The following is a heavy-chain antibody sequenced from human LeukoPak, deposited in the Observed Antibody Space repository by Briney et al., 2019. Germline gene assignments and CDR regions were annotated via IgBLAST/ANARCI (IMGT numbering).Heavy chain of an antibody. CDR3: TTALYYGSGSYYTDDYYGMDV. CDR2: ISYDGSNK. CDR1: GFTFSSYG. V-gene: IGHV3-30*03. D-gene: IGHD3-10*01. Sequence: GGSLRLSCAASGFTFSSYGMHWVRQAPGKGLEWVAVISYDGSNKYYADSVKGRFTISRDNSKNTLYLQMNSLRAEDTAVYYCTTALYYGSGSYYTDDYYGMDVWGQGTTVTVSS. J-gene: IGHJ6*02.